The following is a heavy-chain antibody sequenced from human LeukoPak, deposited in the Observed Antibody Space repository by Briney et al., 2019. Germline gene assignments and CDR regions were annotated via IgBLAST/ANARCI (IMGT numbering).Heavy chain of an antibody. CDR3: AKIGRSYYDFWSGADAFDI. V-gene: IGHV1-2*02. D-gene: IGHD3-3*01. J-gene: IGHJ3*02. CDR2: INPNTGGT. Sequence: ASVKVSCKASGYTFTGYFMHWVRQAPGQGLEWMGWINPNTGGTNYAQKFQGRFTMTRDTSISTAYMELSRLRSDDTAVYYCAKIGRSYYDFWSGADAFDIWGQGTMVTVSS. CDR1: GYTFTGYF.